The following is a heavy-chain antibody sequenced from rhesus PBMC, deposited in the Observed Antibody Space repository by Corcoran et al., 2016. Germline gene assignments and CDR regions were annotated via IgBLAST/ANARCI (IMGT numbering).Heavy chain of an antibody. V-gene: IGHV5-20*01. D-gene: IGHD3-40*01. J-gene: IGHJ3*01. Sequence: EVQLVQSGAEVKRHGESLKISCKTSGYSFTSSWITWVRQRPGKGLEWMGAIDPSDSDTRYNPSFQGQVTISADKSISTAYLQWSRLKASDTATYYCAKEVDTSGAFDFWGQGLRVTVSS. CDR2: IDPSDSDT. CDR3: AKEVDTSGAFDF. CDR1: GYSFTSSW.